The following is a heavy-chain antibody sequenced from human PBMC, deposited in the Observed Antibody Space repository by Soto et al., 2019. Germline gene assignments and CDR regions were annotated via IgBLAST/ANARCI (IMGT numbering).Heavy chain of an antibody. CDR3: ARDLQQQLVLARRWFDP. J-gene: IGHJ5*02. D-gene: IGHD6-13*01. CDR2: INSSSSYI. Sequence: GGSLRLSCEASGFTFSSYAMKWVRQAPGKGLEWVSSINSSSSYIYYADSVKGRFTISRDNAKNSLNLQMNSLRAEDTAVYYCARDLQQQLVLARRWFDPWGQGTLVTVSS. V-gene: IGHV3-21*01. CDR1: GFTFSSYA.